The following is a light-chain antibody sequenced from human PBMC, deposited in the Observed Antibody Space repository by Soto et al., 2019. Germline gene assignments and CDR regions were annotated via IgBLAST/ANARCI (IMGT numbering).Light chain of an antibody. CDR1: QSISSW. J-gene: IGKJ1*01. CDR2: KAS. V-gene: IGKV1-5*03. CDR3: QQYNSYSCT. Sequence: DIQMTQSPSTLSASVGDRVTITCRASQSISSWLAWYQQKPGKAPKLLIYKASSFESGVPSRFSGSGSGTEFTLTISTLQPDDFATYYCQQYNSYSCTFGRGTKVEIK.